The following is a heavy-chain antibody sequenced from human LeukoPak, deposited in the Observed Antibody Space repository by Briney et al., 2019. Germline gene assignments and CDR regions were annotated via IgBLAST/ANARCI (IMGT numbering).Heavy chain of an antibody. Sequence: SETLSLTCTVSGYSISSGYYWGWIRQPPGKGLEWIGSIYHSGSTYYNPSLKSRVTISVDTSKNQFSLKLSSVTAADTAVYYCARDEGDDGAIDIWGQGTMVTVSS. V-gene: IGHV4-38-2*02. CDR2: IYHSGST. CDR1: GYSISSGYY. D-gene: IGHD2-21*02. J-gene: IGHJ3*02. CDR3: ARDEGDDGAIDI.